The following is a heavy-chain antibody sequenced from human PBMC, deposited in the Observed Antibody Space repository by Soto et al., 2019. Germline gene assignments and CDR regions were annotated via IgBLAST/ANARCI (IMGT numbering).Heavy chain of an antibody. CDR3: ARLLGYSYGYIDY. J-gene: IGHJ4*02. D-gene: IGHD5-18*01. Sequence: ALETLSLTCTVSGGSITTNGYYWAWIRQPPGKGLEWIGSIYHSGSSYYNSSLKSRVTISVDTSKNQVSLKVSSVTAADTAVYYCARLLGYSYGYIDYWGQGALVTVSS. CDR1: GGSITTNGYY. CDR2: IYHSGSS. V-gene: IGHV4-39*01.